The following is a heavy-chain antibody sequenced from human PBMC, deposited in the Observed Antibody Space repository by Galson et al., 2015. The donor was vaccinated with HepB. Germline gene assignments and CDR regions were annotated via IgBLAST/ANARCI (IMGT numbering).Heavy chain of an antibody. V-gene: IGHV3-21*01. CDR1: GFTFSSYS. CDR2: ISSSSSYI. J-gene: IGHJ6*02. CDR3: ARVGGEWQAPDSFGMFALCV. D-gene: IGHD3-16*01. Sequence: SLRLSCAASGFTFSSYSMNWVRQAPGKGLEWVSSISSSSSYIYYADSVKGRLTISRDNAKNSLYLQMNSLRAEDTAVYYCARVGGEWQAPDSFGMFALCVWGQGTTVTVSS.